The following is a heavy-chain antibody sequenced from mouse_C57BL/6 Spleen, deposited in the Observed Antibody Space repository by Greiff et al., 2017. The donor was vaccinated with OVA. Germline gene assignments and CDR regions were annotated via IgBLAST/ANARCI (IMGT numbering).Heavy chain of an antibody. CDR1: GYTFTSYD. J-gene: IGHJ1*03. CDR2: IYPRDGST. D-gene: IGHD1-1*01. Sequence: QVQLQQSGPELVKPGASVKLSCKASGYTFTSYDITWVKQRPGQGLEWIGWIYPRDGSTKYNEKFKGKATLTVDTSSSTAYMELHSLTSEDTAVYFCARSSSDYYGSSYRYFDVWGTGTTVTVSS. CDR3: ARSSSDYYGSSYRYFDV. V-gene: IGHV1-85*01.